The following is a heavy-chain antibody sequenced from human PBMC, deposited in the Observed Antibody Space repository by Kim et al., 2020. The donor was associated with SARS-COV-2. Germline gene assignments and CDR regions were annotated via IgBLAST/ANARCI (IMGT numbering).Heavy chain of an antibody. CDR2: ISSSSSYI. D-gene: IGHD2-15*01. J-gene: IGHJ6*02. CDR1: GFTFSSYS. CDR3: ARDHRDDSYCSGGSCYVGDYYYGMDV. V-gene: IGHV3-21*01. Sequence: GGSLRLSCAASGFTFSSYSMNWVRQAPGKGLEWVSSISSSSSYIYYADSVKGRFTISRDNAKNSLYLQMNSLRAEDTAVYYCARDHRDDSYCSGGSCYVGDYYYGMDVWGQGTTVTVSS.